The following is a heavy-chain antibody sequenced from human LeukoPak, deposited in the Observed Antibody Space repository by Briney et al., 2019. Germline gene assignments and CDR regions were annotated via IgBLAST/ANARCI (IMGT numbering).Heavy chain of an antibody. J-gene: IGHJ4*02. D-gene: IGHD1-26*01. Sequence: SETLSLTCTVSGGPISSYYWSWIRQPPGKGLEWIGYIYYSGSTNYNPSLKSRVTISVDTSKNQFSLKLSSVTAADTAVYYCARDQVVGARRGFDYWGQGTLVTVSS. CDR1: GGPISSYY. V-gene: IGHV4-59*01. CDR3: ARDQVVGARRGFDY. CDR2: IYYSGST.